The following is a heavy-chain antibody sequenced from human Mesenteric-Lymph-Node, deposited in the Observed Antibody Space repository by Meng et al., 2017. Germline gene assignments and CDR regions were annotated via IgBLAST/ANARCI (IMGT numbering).Heavy chain of an antibody. CDR2: IYPGDSDT. V-gene: IGHV5-51*01. CDR3: ARPGVAHSSSWYYGMDV. Sequence: GESLKISCKGSGYSFTSYWIGWVRQMPGKGLEWMGIIYPGDSDTRYSPSFQGQVTISADKSISTAYLQWSSLKASDTAMYYCARPGVAHSSSWYYGMDVWGQGTTVTVSS. CDR1: GYSFTSYW. D-gene: IGHD6-13*01. J-gene: IGHJ6*02.